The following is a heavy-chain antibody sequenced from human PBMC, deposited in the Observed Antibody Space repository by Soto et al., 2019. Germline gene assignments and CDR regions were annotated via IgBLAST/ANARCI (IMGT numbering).Heavy chain of an antibody. CDR1: GGPISSYY. J-gene: IGHJ4*02. D-gene: IGHD6-13*01. CDR3: AREEAAGFDY. Sequence: SETLSLTCTVSGGPISSYYWSWIRQPPGKGLEWIGYIYYSGSTNYNPSLKSRVTISVDTSKNQFSLKLSSVTAADTAVYYCAREEAAGFDYWGQGTLVTVSS. CDR2: IYYSGST. V-gene: IGHV4-59*01.